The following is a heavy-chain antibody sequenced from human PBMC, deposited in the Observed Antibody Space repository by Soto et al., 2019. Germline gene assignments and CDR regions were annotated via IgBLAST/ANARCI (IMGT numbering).Heavy chain of an antibody. CDR3: ARGVTMIVVVTPFDY. D-gene: IGHD3-22*01. V-gene: IGHV3-30-3*01. J-gene: IGHJ4*02. Sequence: GGSLRLSCAASGFTFNSYAMHWVRQAPGKGLEWVAVISYDGSNKYYADSVKGRFTISRDNSKNTLYLQMNSLRAEDTAVYYCARGVTMIVVVTPFDYWGQGTLVTVSS. CDR2: ISYDGSNK. CDR1: GFTFNSYA.